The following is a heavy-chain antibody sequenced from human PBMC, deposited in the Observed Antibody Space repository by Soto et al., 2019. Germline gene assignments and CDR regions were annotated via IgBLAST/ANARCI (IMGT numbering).Heavy chain of an antibody. CDR1: GFTFTSYS. V-gene: IGHV3-23*01. J-gene: IGHJ4*02. D-gene: IGHD2-15*01. CDR3: AKYCSGATCSGD. CDR2: ISGIGDTT. Sequence: EVQLLESGGGLVQPGGSLRLSCAASGFTFTSYSMTWVRQAPGKGLEWVSAISGIGDTTYYADSVKGRFTISRDNSKNTLYLQMNSLRAEDTAVYYCAKYCSGATCSGDWGQGTLVTVSS.